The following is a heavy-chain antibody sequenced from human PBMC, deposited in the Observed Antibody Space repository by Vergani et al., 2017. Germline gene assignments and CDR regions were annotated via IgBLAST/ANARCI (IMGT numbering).Heavy chain of an antibody. CDR2: ISSSGSTI. CDR1: GFTFSDYY. Sequence: QVQLVESGGGLVKPGGSLRLSCAASGFTFSDYYMSWIRQAPGKGLEWVSYISSSGSTIYYADSVKGRFTISRDNAKNSLYLQMNSLRAEDTAVYYCARSTGNDILTGYAGGHAFDIWGQGTMVTVSS. J-gene: IGHJ3*02. V-gene: IGHV3-11*01. CDR3: ARSTGNDILTGYAGGHAFDI. D-gene: IGHD3-9*01.